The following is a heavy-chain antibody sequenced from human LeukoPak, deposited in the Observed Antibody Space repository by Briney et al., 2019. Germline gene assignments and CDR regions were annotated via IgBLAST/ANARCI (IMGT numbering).Heavy chain of an antibody. J-gene: IGHJ5*02. V-gene: IGHV1-69*05. CDR2: IIPIFGTA. D-gene: IGHD4-17*01. CDR3: ARDGLTSYGDYLGFDP. Sequence: ASVKVSCKASGGTFSSYAISWVRQAPGQGLEWMGGIIPIFGTANYAQKFQGRVTITTDEPTSTAYMELSSLRSEDTAVYYCARDGLTSYGDYLGFDPWGQGTLVTVSS. CDR1: GGTFSSYA.